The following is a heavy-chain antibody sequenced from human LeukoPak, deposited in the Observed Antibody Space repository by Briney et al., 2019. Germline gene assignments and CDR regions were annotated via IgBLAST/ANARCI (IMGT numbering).Heavy chain of an antibody. CDR3: ARHGGSSSLDY. Sequence: PSETLSLTCTVSGGSISSYYWSWIRQPPGKGLEWIGYIYYSGSPNYNPSLKSRVTISVDASKNQFSLKLTSVTAADTAVYYCARHGGSSSLDYWGQGTLVTVSS. D-gene: IGHD1-26*01. CDR2: IYYSGSP. CDR1: GGSISSYY. V-gene: IGHV4-59*08. J-gene: IGHJ4*02.